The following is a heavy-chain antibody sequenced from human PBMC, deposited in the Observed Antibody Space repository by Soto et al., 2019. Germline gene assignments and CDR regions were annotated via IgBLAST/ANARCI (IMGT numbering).Heavy chain of an antibody. CDR3: TRGSAYGDYFTD. CDR1: GFTFSGSA. CDR2: IRSKANSYAT. V-gene: IGHV3-73*02. D-gene: IGHD4-17*01. Sequence: EVQLVESGGGLVQPGGSLKLSWAASGFTFSGSAMHWVRQASGKGLEWVGRIRSKANSYATAYAASVKGRFTISRDDSKNTAYLQMNSLKTEDTAVYYCTRGSAYGDYFTDWGQGTLVTVSS. J-gene: IGHJ4*02.